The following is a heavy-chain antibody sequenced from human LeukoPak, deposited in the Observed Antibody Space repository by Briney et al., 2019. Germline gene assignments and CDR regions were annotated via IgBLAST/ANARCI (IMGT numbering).Heavy chain of an antibody. V-gene: IGHV1-18*01. Sequence: ASVKVSCKASGYTFTSYGISWVRQAPGQGLEWMGWISAYNGNTNYAQKLQGRVTMTTDTSTSTAYMELRSLRSDDTAVYYCARMVGSAARFYYFDYWGQGTLVTVSS. CDR2: ISAYNGNT. CDR1: GYTFTSYG. CDR3: ARMVGSAARFYYFDY. D-gene: IGHD6-6*01. J-gene: IGHJ4*02.